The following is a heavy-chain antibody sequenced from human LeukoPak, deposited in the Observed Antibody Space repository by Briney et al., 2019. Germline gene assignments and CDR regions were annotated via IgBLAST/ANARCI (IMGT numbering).Heavy chain of an antibody. V-gene: IGHV4-34*01. Sequence: SETLSLTCVVYGGSFSGYYWSWIRQPPGKGLEWIGEINHSGSTNYNPSLKSRVTILLDTSKNQFSLNLSSVTAADTAVYYCARRPRGVIIKSWFDSWGQGTLVTVSS. CDR2: INHSGST. CDR3: ARRPRGVIIKSWFDS. J-gene: IGHJ5*01. D-gene: IGHD3-10*01. CDR1: GGSFSGYY.